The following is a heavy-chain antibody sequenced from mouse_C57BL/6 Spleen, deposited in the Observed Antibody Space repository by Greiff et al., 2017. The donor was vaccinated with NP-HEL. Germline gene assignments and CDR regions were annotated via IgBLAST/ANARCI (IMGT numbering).Heavy chain of an antibody. J-gene: IGHJ4*01. Sequence: EVQLVESGGGLVQSGRSLRLSCATSGFTFSDFYMEWVRQAPGKGLEWIAASRNKANDYTTEYSASVKGRFIVSRDTSQSILYLQMNALRAEDTAIYYCARDAGGYDPYAMDYWGQGTSVTVSS. V-gene: IGHV7-1*01. CDR1: GFTFSDFY. D-gene: IGHD2-2*01. CDR3: ARDAGGYDPYAMDY. CDR2: SRNKANDYTT.